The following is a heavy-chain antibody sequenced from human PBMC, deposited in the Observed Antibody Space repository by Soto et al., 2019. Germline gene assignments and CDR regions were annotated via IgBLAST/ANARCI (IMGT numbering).Heavy chain of an antibody. V-gene: IGHV4-31*03. Sequence: QVQLQESGPGLVKPSQTLSLTCTVSGDSISSAPYYWSWLRQHPGKGLEWIGYIYYTGSTYYNPYLKSRITXXLXAXXTQCSLKMSSVTAADTAVYYCARVGYGDYTYYFDYWGQGTLVTVSS. J-gene: IGHJ4*02. CDR2: IYYTGST. CDR1: GDSISSAPYY. D-gene: IGHD4-17*01. CDR3: ARVGYGDYTYYFDY.